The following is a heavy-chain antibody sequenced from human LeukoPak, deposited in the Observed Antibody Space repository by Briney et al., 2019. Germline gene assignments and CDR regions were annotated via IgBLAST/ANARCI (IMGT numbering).Heavy chain of an antibody. CDR2: INPNSGGT. Sequence: GASVKVSCKASGYTFTGHYMHWVRQAPGQGLEWMGWINPNSGGTNYAQKFQGRVTMTRDTSISTAYMELSRLRSDDTAVYYCGRGLITMIVVVDVWGQGTLVTVSS. CDR3: GRGLITMIVVVDV. J-gene: IGHJ4*02. V-gene: IGHV1-2*02. D-gene: IGHD3-22*01. CDR1: GYTFTGHY.